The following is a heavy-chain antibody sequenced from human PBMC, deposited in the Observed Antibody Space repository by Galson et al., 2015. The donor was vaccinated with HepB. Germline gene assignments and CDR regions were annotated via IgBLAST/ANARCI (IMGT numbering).Heavy chain of an antibody. CDR3: AKDLATYYYSMGTDY. CDR2: ISASGEKK. CDR1: GFTFSRYV. Sequence: SLRLSCAASGFTFSRYVMSWVRQAPGKGLEWVSAISASGEKKYYADSVEGRFTISRDNSKNTLYLQMNSLRVEDTAIYYCAKDLATYYYSMGTDYWGQGALVTVSS. J-gene: IGHJ4*02. V-gene: IGHV3-23*01. D-gene: IGHD3-22*01.